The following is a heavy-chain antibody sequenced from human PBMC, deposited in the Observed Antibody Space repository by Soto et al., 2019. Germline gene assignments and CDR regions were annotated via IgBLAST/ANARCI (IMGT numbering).Heavy chain of an antibody. CDR1: GGSISSGNYY. Sequence: QVQLQESGPGLVKPSQTLSLTCTVSGGSISSGNYYWSWIRQPPGKGLEWIGFISYSGSTYYSTSLTSRVTLSVDTSKSQFSLILSFVTAADTDVYYCATMGTPATGLYFFDYWGQGSLVTVSS. CDR3: ATMGTPATGLYFFDY. CDR2: ISYSGST. V-gene: IGHV4-30-4*01. J-gene: IGHJ4*02. D-gene: IGHD2-15*01.